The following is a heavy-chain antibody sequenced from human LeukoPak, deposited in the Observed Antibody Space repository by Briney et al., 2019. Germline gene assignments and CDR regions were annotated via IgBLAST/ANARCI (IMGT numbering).Heavy chain of an antibody. CDR3: ARDGYSAYDRDLDH. Sequence: SETLSLTCTISGASISDTNWWTWVRQPPGKGLEWIGEISHNGNTNYSPSLKSRVTISVDKSKNQFSLRLDSVTAADPAVYYFARDGYSAYDRDLDHWGKGALVTVSS. CDR2: ISHNGNT. V-gene: IGHV4-4*02. J-gene: IGHJ4*02. D-gene: IGHD5-12*01. CDR1: GASISDTNW.